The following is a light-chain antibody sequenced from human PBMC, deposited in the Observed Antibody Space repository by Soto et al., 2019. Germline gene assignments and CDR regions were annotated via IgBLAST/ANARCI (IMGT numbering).Light chain of an antibody. CDR1: TGAVISGNY. CDR3: LLYYGGAQLVV. J-gene: IGLJ2*01. Sequence: QTVVTQEPSLTVSPGGTVTLTCASSTGAVISGNYPNWFQQKPGQAPRALIYSTSNKYSWTPARFSGSLLGGKAALTLSGVQPEDEAEYYCLLYYGGAQLVVFGGGTKVTVL. V-gene: IGLV7-43*01. CDR2: STS.